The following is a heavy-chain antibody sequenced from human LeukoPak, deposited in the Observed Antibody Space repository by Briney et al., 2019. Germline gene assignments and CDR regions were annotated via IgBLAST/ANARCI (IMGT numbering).Heavy chain of an antibody. CDR3: ARGEYQLLVYYYYMDV. CDR2: ISSSSSYI. Sequence: PGGSLRLSCAASGFTFSSYSMNWVRQAPGKGLEWVSSISSSSSYIYYADSVKGRFTISRDNAKNSLYLQMNSLRAEDTAVYYCARGEYQLLVYYYYMDVWGKGTTVTVSS. CDR1: GFTFSSYS. V-gene: IGHV3-21*01. D-gene: IGHD2-2*01. J-gene: IGHJ6*03.